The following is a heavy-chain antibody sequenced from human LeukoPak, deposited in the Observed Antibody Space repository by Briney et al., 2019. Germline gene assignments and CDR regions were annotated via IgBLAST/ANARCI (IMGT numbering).Heavy chain of an antibody. CDR1: GGSISSYY. CDR2: IYTSGST. Sequence: PSETLSLTCTVSGGSISSYYWSWIRQPAGKGLEWIGRIYTSGSTNYNPSLKSRVTMSMDTSKDQFSLNLSSVTAADTAVYYCARVGYCSSTTCYFDYWGQGTLVTVSS. D-gene: IGHD2-2*01. J-gene: IGHJ4*02. CDR3: ARVGYCSSTTCYFDY. V-gene: IGHV4-4*07.